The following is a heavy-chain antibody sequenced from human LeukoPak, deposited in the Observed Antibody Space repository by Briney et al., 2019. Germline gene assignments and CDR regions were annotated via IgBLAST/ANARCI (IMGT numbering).Heavy chain of an antibody. CDR3: ARVRYSGSFDY. D-gene: IGHD1-26*01. V-gene: IGHV4-59*08. J-gene: IGHJ4*02. CDR2: IYYSGST. CDR1: GDSLNTYY. Sequence: SETLSLTCTVSGDSLNTYYWSWIRQPPGKGLEWIGYIYYSGSTNYNPSLKSRVTISVDTSKNQFSLKLSSVTAADTAVYYCARVRYSGSFDYWGQGTLVTVSS.